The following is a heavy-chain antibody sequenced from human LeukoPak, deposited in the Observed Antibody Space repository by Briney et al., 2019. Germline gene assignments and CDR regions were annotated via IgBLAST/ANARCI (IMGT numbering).Heavy chain of an antibody. D-gene: IGHD3-22*01. CDR2: IYYSGST. Sequence: PSETLSLTCTVSGSSVSSGSYYWSWIRQPPGKGLEWIGYIYYSGSTNYNPSLKSRVTISVDTSKNQFSLKLSSVTAADTAVYYCARGPYYYDSSGYAYYYYGMDVWGHGTTVTVSS. J-gene: IGHJ6*02. V-gene: IGHV4-61*01. CDR1: GSSVSSGSYY. CDR3: ARGPYYYDSSGYAYYYYGMDV.